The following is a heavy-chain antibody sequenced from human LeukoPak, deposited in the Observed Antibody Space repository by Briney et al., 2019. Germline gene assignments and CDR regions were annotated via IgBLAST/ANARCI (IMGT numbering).Heavy chain of an antibody. D-gene: IGHD6-13*01. CDR3: ARAWGDSSSWYAEPNAFDI. V-gene: IGHV3-48*01. CDR2: ISSSSSTI. CDR1: GFTFSSYS. J-gene: IGHJ3*02. Sequence: GGSLRLSCAASGFTFSSYSMNWVRQAPGKGLEWVSYISSSSSTIYYADSVKGRFTISRDNAKNSLYLQMNSLRAEDTAVYYCARAWGDSSSWYAEPNAFDIWGQGTMVTVSS.